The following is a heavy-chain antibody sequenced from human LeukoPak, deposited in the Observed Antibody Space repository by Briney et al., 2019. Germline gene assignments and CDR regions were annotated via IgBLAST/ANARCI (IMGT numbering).Heavy chain of an antibody. CDR1: GFSIRTAYY. CDR3: ARVGCSGTTCYYYYMDV. J-gene: IGHJ6*03. Sequence: PSETLSLTCTVSGFSIRTAYYWGWIRQPPGKGLEWIGCIFHGGSTYYNPSLRSRVTISVDTSKNQFSLKLSSVTAADTAVYYCARVGCSGTTCYYYYMDVWGKGTTVTVSS. V-gene: IGHV4-38-2*02. D-gene: IGHD2-2*01. CDR2: IFHGGST.